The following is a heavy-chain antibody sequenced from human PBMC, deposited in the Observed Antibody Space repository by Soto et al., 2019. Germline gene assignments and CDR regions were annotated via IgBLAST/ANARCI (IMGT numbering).Heavy chain of an antibody. V-gene: IGHV3-53*01. D-gene: IGHD6-13*01. CDR3: VAAYTTSWSDYYFDS. CDR2: LYSGDTT. Sequence: VRLMESGGGLIHPGGSLTLSCAASGFSVSDKYMSWVRQAPGKGLEWVSVLYSGDTTYYADSVKGRFIISRDDSKNTLHLQMNSLRGDDTAVYYCVAAYTTSWSDYYFDSWGQGSLVTVSS. CDR1: GFSVSDKY. J-gene: IGHJ4*02.